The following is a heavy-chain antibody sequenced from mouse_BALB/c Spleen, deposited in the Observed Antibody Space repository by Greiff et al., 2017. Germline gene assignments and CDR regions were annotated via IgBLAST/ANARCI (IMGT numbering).Heavy chain of an antibody. Sequence: EVMLVESGGDLVKPGGSLKFSCAASGFTFSSYGMSWVRQTPDKRLEWVATIGTGGSYTCYPDSVKGRFTMSRDNAKNTLYLQLSSLKSEDSAVYYCARGGGSRRYFDVWGAGTTVTVSS. CDR2: IGTGGSYT. J-gene: IGHJ1*01. CDR1: GFTFSSYG. CDR3: ARGGGSRRYFDV. V-gene: IGHV5-6*02.